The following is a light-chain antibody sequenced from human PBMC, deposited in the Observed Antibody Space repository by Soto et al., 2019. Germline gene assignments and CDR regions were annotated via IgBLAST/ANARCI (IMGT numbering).Light chain of an antibody. CDR3: SSYSGTNYHYV. V-gene: IGLV2-8*01. Sequence: QSVLTQPPSASGSFGQSVTISCTETSNDVGGYNYVSWYQQHPGKAPKLMIYEVSERPSGVPDRFSGSKSGNTASLTVSGLQADDEADYYCSSYSGTNYHYVFGTGTKVTVL. CDR1: SNDVGGYNY. CDR2: EVS. J-gene: IGLJ1*01.